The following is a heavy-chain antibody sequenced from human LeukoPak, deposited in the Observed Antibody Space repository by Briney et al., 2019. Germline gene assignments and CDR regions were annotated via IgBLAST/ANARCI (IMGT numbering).Heavy chain of an antibody. CDR3: ATLTVASSFDY. J-gene: IGHJ4*02. Sequence: GGSLRLSCAAPGFAFSVYEMYWVRQSPGKGLEWVSYISSSGGTRYHADSVKGRFTISRDNAKNSLYLQINSLRAEDTAVYYCATLTVASSFDYWGQGTLVTVSS. D-gene: IGHD6-19*01. CDR1: GFAFSVYE. CDR2: ISSSGGTR. V-gene: IGHV3-48*03.